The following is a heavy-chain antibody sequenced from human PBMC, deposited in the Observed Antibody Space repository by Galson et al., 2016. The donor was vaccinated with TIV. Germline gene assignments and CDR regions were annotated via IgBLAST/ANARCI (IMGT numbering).Heavy chain of an antibody. V-gene: IGHV1-3*04. CDR2: INTGNGNT. CDR3: ARDIPGTAKYFDF. Sequence: SVKVSCKASGYTFIYSAIHWVRQAPGQGLEWMGWINTGNGNTKYSQKFQARVAITRDISASTVYMALNGLRSEDTAAYFCARDIPGTAKYFDFWGQGTPVTVAS. D-gene: IGHD3-10*01. J-gene: IGHJ4*02. CDR1: GYTFIYSA.